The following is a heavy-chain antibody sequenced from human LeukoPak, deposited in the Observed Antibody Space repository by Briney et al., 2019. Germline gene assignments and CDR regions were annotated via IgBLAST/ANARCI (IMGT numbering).Heavy chain of an antibody. CDR2: MKEDGGEI. Sequence: GGSLRLSCAGAGFSITDHHMDWVRQAPGKGLEWVANMKEDGGEINYVDSVKGRFTISRDNAKNSLFLQMNSLRVEDTAVYYCARDRGYSTFDYWGQGTLVTVSS. CDR1: GFSITDHH. CDR3: ARDRGYSTFDY. J-gene: IGHJ4*02. V-gene: IGHV3-7*01. D-gene: IGHD4-23*01.